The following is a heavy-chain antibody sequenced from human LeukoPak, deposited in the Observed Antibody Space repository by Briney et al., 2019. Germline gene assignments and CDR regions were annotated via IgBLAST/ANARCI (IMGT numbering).Heavy chain of an antibody. V-gene: IGHV4-59*12. J-gene: IGHJ4*02. CDR2: IYHSGST. Sequence: SETLSLTCTVSGDSISSYYWSWIRQPPGKGLEWIGEIYHSGSTNYNPSLKSRVTISVDKSKNQFSLKLSSVTAADTAVYYCARDGDSFFDYWGQGTLVTVSS. CDR1: GDSISSYY. D-gene: IGHD4-17*01. CDR3: ARDGDSFFDY.